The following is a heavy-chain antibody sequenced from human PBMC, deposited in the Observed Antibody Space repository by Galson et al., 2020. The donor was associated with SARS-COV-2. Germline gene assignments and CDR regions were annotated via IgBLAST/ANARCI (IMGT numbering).Heavy chain of an antibody. CDR1: GYSVSTTNY. Sequence: SQTISLTCTVSGYSVSTTNYWGWVRQPPGRGLEWIGSVYPSGTTYYNPSLKSRVTISVDTSKNQFSLTLDSVTAADTALYYCARQGVNMIVLVTVPGWYFDLWGRGTLVTVSS. CDR3: ARQGVNMIVLVTVPGWYFDL. CDR2: VYPSGTT. V-gene: IGHV4-38-2*02. J-gene: IGHJ2*01. D-gene: IGHD3-22*01.